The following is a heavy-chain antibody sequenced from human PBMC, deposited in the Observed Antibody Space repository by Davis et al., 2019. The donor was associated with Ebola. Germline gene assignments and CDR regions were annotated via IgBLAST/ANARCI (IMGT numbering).Heavy chain of an antibody. V-gene: IGHV1-69*06. CDR2: IIPIFGTA. CDR3: ARGGYSSSFIYYYYGMDV. D-gene: IGHD6-13*01. CDR1: GGTFSSYA. J-gene: IGHJ6*02. Sequence: SVKVSCKASGGTFSSYAIGWVRQAPGQGLEWMGGIIPIFGTANYAQKFQGRVTITADKSPSTAYMELSSLRSEDTAVYYCARGGYSSSFIYYYYGMDVWGQGTTVTVSS.